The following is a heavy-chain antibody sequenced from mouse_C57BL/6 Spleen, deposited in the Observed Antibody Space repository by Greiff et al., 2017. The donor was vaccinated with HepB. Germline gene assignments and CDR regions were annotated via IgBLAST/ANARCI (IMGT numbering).Heavy chain of an antibody. CDR3: AREDYDYDPFAY. CDR1: GFTFSSYG. D-gene: IGHD2-4*01. CDR2: ISSGGSYT. Sequence: EVMLVESGGDLVKPGGSLKLSCAASGFTFSSYGMSWVRQTPDKRLEWVATISSGGSYTYYPDSVKGRFTISRDNAKNTLYLQISSLKSEDTAMYYCAREDYDYDPFAYWGQGTLVTVSA. J-gene: IGHJ3*01. V-gene: IGHV5-6*01.